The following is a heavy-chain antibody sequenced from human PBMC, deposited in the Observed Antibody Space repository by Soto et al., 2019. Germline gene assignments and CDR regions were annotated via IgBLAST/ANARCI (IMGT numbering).Heavy chain of an antibody. V-gene: IGHV3-48*02. D-gene: IGHD1-1*01. CDR3: VRESLNVKQRVGFYYGMDV. CDR1: GCTFSDYN. J-gene: IGHJ6*02. Sequence: WESXRLSCATSGCTFSDYNRNWFRQAPGKGLEWVAYIRSTSTSIHYADSVRGRFTISRDSAKNSLYLQMNSLRDEDTAVYYCVRESLNVKQRVGFYYGMDVWGQGTTVTVSS. CDR2: IRSTSTSI.